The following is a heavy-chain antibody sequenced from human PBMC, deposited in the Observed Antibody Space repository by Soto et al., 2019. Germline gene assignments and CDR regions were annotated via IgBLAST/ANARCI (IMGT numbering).Heavy chain of an antibody. V-gene: IGHV3-30*04. CDR3: ARVTAARLCWVFDI. D-gene: IGHD6-6*01. CDR2: ISYDGSNK. CDR1: GFTFSSYA. Sequence: GGSLRLTCAASGFTFSSYAMHWVRQAPGKGLEWVAVISYDGSNKYYADSVKGRFTISRDNSKNTLYLQMNSLRAEYTSVYYCARVTAARLCWVFDIWGQGTMVTVSS. J-gene: IGHJ3*02.